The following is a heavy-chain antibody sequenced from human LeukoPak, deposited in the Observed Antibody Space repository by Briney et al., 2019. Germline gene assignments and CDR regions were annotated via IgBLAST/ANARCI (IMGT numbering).Heavy chain of an antibody. CDR3: ARSDCSSSNCYTPTTWFDP. J-gene: IGHJ5*02. CDR2: ISGYNGDT. V-gene: IGHV1-18*01. Sequence: GASVMVSCKASGYTFTRYGISWVRQAPGQGLEWLGWISGYNGDTNYAQKLQGRVTMTSDTSTSTAFMELRSLTSDDTAVYYCARSDCSSSNCYTPTTWFDPWGREPWSPSPQ. CDR1: GYTFTRYG. D-gene: IGHD2-2*02.